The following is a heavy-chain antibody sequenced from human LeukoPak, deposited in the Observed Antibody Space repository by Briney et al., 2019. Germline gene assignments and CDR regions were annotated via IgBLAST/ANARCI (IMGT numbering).Heavy chain of an antibody. D-gene: IGHD3-10*01. CDR2: IIPIFGTA. Sequence: SVKVSCKASGGTFSSYAISWVRQAPGQGLEWMGGIIPIFGTANYAQKFQGRVTITADKSTSTAYMELSSLRSEDTAVYYCARDNLQVWFGPDPIWGQGTLVTVSS. CDR3: ARDNLQVWFGPDPI. V-gene: IGHV1-69*06. J-gene: IGHJ4*02. CDR1: GGTFSSYA.